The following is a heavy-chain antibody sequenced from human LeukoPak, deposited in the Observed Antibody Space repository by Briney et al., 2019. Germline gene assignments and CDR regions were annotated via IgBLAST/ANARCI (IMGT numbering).Heavy chain of an antibody. Sequence: PSETLSLTCTVSGGSISSYYWSWIRQPPAKGLEWIGYIYYSGSTNYNPSLNSRVTISVDTSKNQFSLKLSSVTAADTAVYYCARGRRDGYGYYYYYMDVWGKGTTVTISS. J-gene: IGHJ6*03. CDR1: GGSISSYY. CDR3: ARGRRDGYGYYYYYMDV. CDR2: IYYSGST. V-gene: IGHV4-59*01. D-gene: IGHD5-24*01.